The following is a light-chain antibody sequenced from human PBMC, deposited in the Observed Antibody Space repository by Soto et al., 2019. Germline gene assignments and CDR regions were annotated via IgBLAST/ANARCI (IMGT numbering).Light chain of an antibody. V-gene: IGLV3-21*02. Sequence: YELTQPPSVSVAPGQTASVTCGGNNIGRKSVHWYQQKPGQAPVLVVYDDSDRPSGIPERFSGSNSGNTATLTISRVGAGDEADYYCQVWDSSSDSLHVFGTGTKVTVL. CDR3: QVWDSSSDSLHV. CDR2: DDS. CDR1: NIGRKS. J-gene: IGLJ1*01.